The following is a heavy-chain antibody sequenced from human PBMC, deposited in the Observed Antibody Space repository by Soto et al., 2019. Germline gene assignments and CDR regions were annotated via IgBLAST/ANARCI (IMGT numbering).Heavy chain of an antibody. CDR3: ARDQTMVRGVISDY. CDR2: ISPYNGNT. V-gene: IGHV1-18*01. J-gene: IGHJ4*02. D-gene: IGHD3-10*01. Sequence: QVQLVQSGAEVKKPGASVKVSCKASGYTFTNYGITWVRQAPGQGLEWMGWISPYNGNTNYAQKLQGRVTMTPDTSTSTAYMDLRSLRSDDTAVYYCARDQTMVRGVISDYWGQGTLVTVSS. CDR1: GYTFTNYG.